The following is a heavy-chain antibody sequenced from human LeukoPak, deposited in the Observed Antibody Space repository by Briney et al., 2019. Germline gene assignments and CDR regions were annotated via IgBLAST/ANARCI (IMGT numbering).Heavy chain of an antibody. CDR2: IYHSGST. V-gene: IGHV4-30-2*01. CDR3: ASGGWGSNGDY. D-gene: IGHD1-26*01. CDR1: GGSISSGGYY. J-gene: IGHJ4*02. Sequence: SETLSLTCTVSGGSISSGGYYWSWIRQPPGKGLEWIGYIYHSGSTYYNPSLKSRVTISVDRSKNQFSLKLSSVTAADTAVYYCASGGWGSNGDYWGQGTLVTVSS.